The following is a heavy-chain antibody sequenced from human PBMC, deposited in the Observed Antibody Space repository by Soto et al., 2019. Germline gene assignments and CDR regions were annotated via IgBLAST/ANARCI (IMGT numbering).Heavy chain of an antibody. V-gene: IGHV4-4*07. Sequence: PSETLSLTCTVSGGSISSYYWSWIRQPAGKGLEWLGRIYTSGSTNYNPSLKSRVTKSVDTSKNQFSLKLSSVTAADTAVYYCARGNYDLWSGYLVYYGMDVWGQGTTVTVSS. D-gene: IGHD3-3*01. CDR1: GGSISSYY. CDR3: ARGNYDLWSGYLVYYGMDV. J-gene: IGHJ6*02. CDR2: IYTSGST.